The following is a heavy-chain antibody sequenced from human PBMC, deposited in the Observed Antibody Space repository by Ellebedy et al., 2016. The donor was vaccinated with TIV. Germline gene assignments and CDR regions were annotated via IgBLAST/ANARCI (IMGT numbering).Heavy chain of an antibody. CDR3: VGITFGGVAYY. J-gene: IGHJ4*02. D-gene: IGHD3-16*01. CDR1: GFTFSSYG. Sequence: PGGSLRLSCAASGFTFSSYGMHWVRQAPGKGLEWVAVIWYDGSNKYYADSVKGRFTISRDNSKNTLYLQMNSLRAEDTAVYYCVGITFGGVAYYWGQGTLVTVSS. CDR2: IWYDGSNK. V-gene: IGHV3-33*01.